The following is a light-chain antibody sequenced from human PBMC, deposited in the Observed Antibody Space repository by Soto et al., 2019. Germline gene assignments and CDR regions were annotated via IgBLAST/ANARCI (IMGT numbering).Light chain of an antibody. Sequence: DIQMTQSPSSLSASVGDRVTITCRASQGVTNHLAWYQQKPGEAPKRLVYDVSSLQSGVPSRFSGSGSGTECTLTIISLQPEDLPTYYCLQHNEFPWTFGQGTKVEMK. CDR3: LQHNEFPWT. J-gene: IGKJ1*01. CDR2: DVS. V-gene: IGKV1-17*01. CDR1: QGVTNH.